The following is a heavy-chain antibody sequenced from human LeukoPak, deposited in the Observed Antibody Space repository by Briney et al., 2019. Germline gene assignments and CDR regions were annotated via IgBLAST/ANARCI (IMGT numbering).Heavy chain of an antibody. J-gene: IGHJ4*02. D-gene: IGHD3-3*01. CDR3: ARDKAYYDFWSGLSLY. CDR1: GFTFSSYG. V-gene: IGHV3-33*01. Sequence: GGSLRLSCAASGFTFSSYGMHWVRQAPGKGLEWVAVIWYDGSNKYYADSVKGRFTISRDNSKNTLYLQMNSLRAEDTAVYYCARDKAYYDFWSGLSLYWGQGTLVTVSS. CDR2: IWYDGSNK.